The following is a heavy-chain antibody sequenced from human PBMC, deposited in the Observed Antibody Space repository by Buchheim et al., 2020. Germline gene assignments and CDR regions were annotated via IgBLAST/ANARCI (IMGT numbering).Heavy chain of an antibody. CDR3: ASRSDYDFWSGYPWTDYYGMDV. Sequence: QVQLVQSGAEVKKPGASVKVSCKASGYTFTSYYMHWVRQAPGQGLEWMGIINPSGGSTSYAQKFQGRVTMTRDTSTSTVYMELSSLRSEDTAVYYCASRSDYDFWSGYPWTDYYGMDVWGQGTT. J-gene: IGHJ6*02. CDR2: INPSGGST. V-gene: IGHV1-46*01. CDR1: GYTFTSYY. D-gene: IGHD3-3*01.